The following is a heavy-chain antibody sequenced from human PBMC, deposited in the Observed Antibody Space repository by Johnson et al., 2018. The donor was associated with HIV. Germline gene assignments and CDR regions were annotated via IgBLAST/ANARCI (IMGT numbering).Heavy chain of an antibody. V-gene: IGHV3-30-3*02. Sequence: QVQLVESGGGVVQPGRSLRLSCAASGFTFSSYAMHWVRQAPGKGLEWVAVISYDGSNKYYADSVKGRFTISRDNSKNTLYLQMNSLRAEDTAVYYCAKSSRRDIDKDDAFYIWGQGTMVTVSS. D-gene: IGHD2-15*01. CDR3: AKSSRRDIDKDDAFYI. CDR1: GFTFSSYA. CDR2: ISYDGSNK. J-gene: IGHJ3*02.